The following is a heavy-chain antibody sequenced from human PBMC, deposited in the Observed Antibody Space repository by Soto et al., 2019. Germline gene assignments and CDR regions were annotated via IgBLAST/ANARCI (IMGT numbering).Heavy chain of an antibody. J-gene: IGHJ6*02. CDR1: GFTFSSYA. Sequence: GGSLRLSCAASGFTFSSYAMSWVRQAPGKGLEWVSAISGSGGSTYYADSVKGRFTISRDNSKNTLYLQMNSLRAEDTAVYYCAKDQGSGSYYNSYEYYGMDVWGQGTTVTVSS. D-gene: IGHD3-10*01. V-gene: IGHV3-23*01. CDR2: ISGSGGST. CDR3: AKDQGSGSYYNSYEYYGMDV.